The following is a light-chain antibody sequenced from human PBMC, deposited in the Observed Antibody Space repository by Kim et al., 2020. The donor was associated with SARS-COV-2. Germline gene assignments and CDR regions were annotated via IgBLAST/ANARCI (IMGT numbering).Light chain of an antibody. CDR2: DLK. CDR3: SSYTNRIYV. J-gene: IGLJ1*01. Sequence: QSVLTQPASVSGSLGQSITISCTGTAGDFDFYNYVSWYQQHPGKAPKLMISDLKNRPSGVSSRFSASKSGNTASLTISGLQAEDEADYYCSSYTNRIYVFGTGTKVTVL. CDR1: AGDFDFYNY. V-gene: IGLV2-14*03.